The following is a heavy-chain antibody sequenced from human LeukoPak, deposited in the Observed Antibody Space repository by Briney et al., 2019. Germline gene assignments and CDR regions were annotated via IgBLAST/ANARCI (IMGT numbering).Heavy chain of an antibody. CDR2: IDYSGSA. D-gene: IGHD2-2*01. CDR3: ARQYCSSTSCYGVWYFDL. V-gene: IGHV4-39*01. CDR1: GGSISSSSYY. Sequence: SETLSLTCTVSGGSISSSSYYWGWIRQPPGKGLERIGSIDYSGSAYYNPSLKSRVTISVDTSKNQFSLKLSSVTAADTAVYYCARQYCSSTSCYGVWYFDLWGRGTLVTVSS. J-gene: IGHJ2*01.